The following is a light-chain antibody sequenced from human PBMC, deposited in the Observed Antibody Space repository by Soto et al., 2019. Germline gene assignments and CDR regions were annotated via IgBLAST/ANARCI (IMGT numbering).Light chain of an antibody. V-gene: IGKV3D-15*01. CDR2: GAS. Sequence: EIVMTQSPATPSVSPGEGATLSCRASESVSISLAWYQHKPGQPPRLLIHGASTRASGVPPRFSGGGSGTDFTLTISSLQSEDYGVYFCQQYHIWPKWTFGQGTKVEI. CDR1: ESVSIS. CDR3: QQYHIWPKWT. J-gene: IGKJ1*01.